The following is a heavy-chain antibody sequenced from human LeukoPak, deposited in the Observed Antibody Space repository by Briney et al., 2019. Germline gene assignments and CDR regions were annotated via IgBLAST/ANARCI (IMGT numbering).Heavy chain of an antibody. V-gene: IGHV3-23*01. CDR3: AKVPSVNYYMDV. Sequence: PGESLRLSCAASGFTFSSYAMSSVRQAPGKGLQWVSSISGSGTSVNHAYSVKARFSISRDNSKNTLYLQMTNLRAEDTAVYYCAKVPSVNYYMDVWGKGTTVTASS. D-gene: IGHD2-2*01. J-gene: IGHJ6*03. CDR1: GFTFSSYA. CDR2: ISGSGTSV.